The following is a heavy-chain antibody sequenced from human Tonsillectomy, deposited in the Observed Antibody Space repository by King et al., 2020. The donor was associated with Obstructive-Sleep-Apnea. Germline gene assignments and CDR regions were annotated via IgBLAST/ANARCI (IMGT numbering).Heavy chain of an antibody. J-gene: IGHJ4*02. Sequence: QLVQSGAEVKKPGASVKVSCKASGYTFTSYGISWVGQAPGQGLEGMGWISAYNGNTNYAQKLQGRGTMTTDTSTSTAYVELRSLRSDDTAVYYCARDPPQTMVRGVIKGYFDYWGQGTLVTVSS. CDR3: ARDPPQTMVRGVIKGYFDY. V-gene: IGHV1-18*01. D-gene: IGHD3-10*01. CDR2: ISAYNGNT. CDR1: GYTFTSYG.